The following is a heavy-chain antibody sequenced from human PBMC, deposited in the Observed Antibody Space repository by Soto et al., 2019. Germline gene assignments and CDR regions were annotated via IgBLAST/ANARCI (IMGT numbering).Heavy chain of an antibody. V-gene: IGHV4-34*01. Sequence: PSETLSLTCAVYGGSFSGYYWSWSRQPPGKGLEWIGEINHSGSTNYNPSLKSRVTISVDTSKNQFSLKLSSVTAADTAVYYCARVVGATGLYYYYYYGMDVWGQGTTVTVSS. CDR1: GGSFSGYY. CDR2: INHSGST. J-gene: IGHJ6*02. CDR3: ARVVGATGLYYYYYYGMDV. D-gene: IGHD1-26*01.